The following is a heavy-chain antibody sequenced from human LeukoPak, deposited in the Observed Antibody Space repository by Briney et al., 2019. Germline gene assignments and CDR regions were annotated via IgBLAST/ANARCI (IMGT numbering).Heavy chain of an antibody. D-gene: IGHD2/OR15-2a*01. CDR2: IYYSGST. J-gene: IGHJ5*02. Sequence: SKTLSLTCTVSGGSISSYYWSWIRQPPGKGLEWIGYIYYSGSTNYNPSLKSRVTISVDTSKNQFSLKLSSVTAADTAVYYCARGNRNWFEPWGQGTLVTVSS. V-gene: IGHV4-59*12. CDR3: ARGNRNWFEP. CDR1: GGSISSYY.